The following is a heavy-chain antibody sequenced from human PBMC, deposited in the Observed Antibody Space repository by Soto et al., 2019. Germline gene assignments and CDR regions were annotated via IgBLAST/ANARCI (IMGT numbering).Heavy chain of an antibody. D-gene: IGHD3-3*01. CDR3: ARFLRFLEWPRGNWSDP. CDR1: GGSISSSSYY. V-gene: IGHV4-39*01. Sequence: QLQLQESGPGLVKPSETLSLTCTVSGGSISSSSYYWSWIRQPPGKGLEWIGSIYYSGSTYYNPSLKSRVTISVDTSKNQFSLKLSSVTAADTAVYYCARFLRFLEWPRGNWSDPWGQGTLVTVSS. J-gene: IGHJ5*02. CDR2: IYYSGST.